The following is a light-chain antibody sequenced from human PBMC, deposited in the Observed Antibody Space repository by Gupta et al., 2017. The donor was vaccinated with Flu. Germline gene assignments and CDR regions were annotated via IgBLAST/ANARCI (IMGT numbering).Light chain of an antibody. CDR3: CSSRCCFSFAWV. CDR2: GVS. V-gene: IGLV2-14*04. CDR1: AYDMCLYPY. Sequence: TLSCTETAYDMCLYPYVSWYQRYPGKAPKLVIVGVSHRPSGVSARFSVSKSGNAASPTISGLQAEDEADYSCCSSRCCFSFAWVFGGGTKMTVL. J-gene: IGLJ3*02.